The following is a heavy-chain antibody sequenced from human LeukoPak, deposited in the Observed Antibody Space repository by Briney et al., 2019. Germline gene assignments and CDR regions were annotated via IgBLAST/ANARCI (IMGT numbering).Heavy chain of an antibody. CDR1: GYTFTNYG. D-gene: IGHD4-17*01. Sequence: ASAKVSCKASGYTFTNYGISWVRQAPGQGLEWMGWISAYNGHTNYAQKFQGRVTMTTDTSTSTAYMDLRSLRSDDTAVYYCARDLMTTVTTSFDYWGQGTVVTVSS. CDR2: ISAYNGHT. V-gene: IGHV1-18*01. J-gene: IGHJ4*02. CDR3: ARDLMTTVTTSFDY.